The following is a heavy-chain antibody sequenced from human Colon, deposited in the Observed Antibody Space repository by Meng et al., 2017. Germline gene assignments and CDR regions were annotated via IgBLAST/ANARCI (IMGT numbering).Heavy chain of an antibody. CDR3: ARDRLNYWFDP. CDR1: GYSFTNYD. V-gene: IGHV1-18*01. CDR2: ITPYNGNA. D-gene: IGHD5-24*01. J-gene: IGHJ5*02. Sequence: QVQLVKSGAEVKKPGASVKVSCKTSGYSFTNYDIGWVRQAPGQGLEWVGSITPYNGNAKSSQKFQGRVTMTTDTSTSTAYLELRSLRSDDTAVYFCARDRLNYWFDPWGQGTLVTVSS.